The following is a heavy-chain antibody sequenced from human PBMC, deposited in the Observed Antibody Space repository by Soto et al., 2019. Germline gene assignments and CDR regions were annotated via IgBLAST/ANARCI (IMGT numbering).Heavy chain of an antibody. Sequence: PGGSLRLSCAASGFTFSSYGMHWVRQAPGRGLEWVAVISYDGSNKYYADSVKGRFTISRDNSKNTLYLQMNSLRAEDTAVYYCARAGAIFGTGPALFDPWGQGTLITVSS. CDR1: GFTFSSYG. D-gene: IGHD3-3*01. V-gene: IGHV3-30*03. CDR3: ARAGAIFGTGPALFDP. J-gene: IGHJ5*02. CDR2: ISYDGSNK.